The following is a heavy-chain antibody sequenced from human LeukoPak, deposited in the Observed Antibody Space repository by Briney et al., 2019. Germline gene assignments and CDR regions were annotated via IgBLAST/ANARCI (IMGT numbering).Heavy chain of an antibody. V-gene: IGHV3-48*03. Sequence: PGGSLRLSCAASGFTFSSYEMNWVRQAPGKGLEWVSYISSSGSTIYYADSVKGRFTISRDNAKNSLYLQMNSLRAEDTAVYYCARDYYDSSGYPADYWGAGSLVTVSS. D-gene: IGHD3-22*01. CDR3: ARDYYDSSGYPADY. CDR2: ISSSGSTI. CDR1: GFTFSSYE. J-gene: IGHJ4*02.